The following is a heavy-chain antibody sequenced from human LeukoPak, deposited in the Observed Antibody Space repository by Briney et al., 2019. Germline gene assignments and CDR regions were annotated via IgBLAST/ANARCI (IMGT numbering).Heavy chain of an antibody. V-gene: IGHV3-30*18. J-gene: IGHJ3*02. Sequence: GGSLRLSCAASGFTFSSYGMHWVRQAPGKGLEWVAVISYDGSNKYYADSVKGRFTISRDNSKNTLYLQMNSLRAEDTAVYYCAKSYCYDSSRTRGAFDIWGQGTMVTVSS. CDR1: GFTFSSYG. CDR3: AKSYCYDSSRTRGAFDI. CDR2: ISYDGSNK. D-gene: IGHD3-22*01.